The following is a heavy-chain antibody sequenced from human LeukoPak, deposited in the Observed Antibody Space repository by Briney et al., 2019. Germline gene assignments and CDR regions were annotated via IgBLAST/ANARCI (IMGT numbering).Heavy chain of an antibody. CDR3: ASYSMTKYYFDY. CDR2: IYSGGST. Sequence: GGSLRLSCAASEFTVSSNYMSWVRQAPGKGLEWVSVIYSGGSTYYADSVKGRFTISRDNSKNTLYLQMNSLRAEDTAVYYCASYSMTKYYFDYWGQGTLVTVSS. J-gene: IGHJ4*02. V-gene: IGHV3-53*01. CDR1: EFTVSSNY. D-gene: IGHD2-15*01.